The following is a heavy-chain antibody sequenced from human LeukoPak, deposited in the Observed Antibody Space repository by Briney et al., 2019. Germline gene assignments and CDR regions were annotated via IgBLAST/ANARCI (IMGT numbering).Heavy chain of an antibody. D-gene: IGHD6-13*01. V-gene: IGHV4-39*01. Sequence: PSETLSLTCTVSGGSISSSSYHWGWIRQPPGKGLEWIGSIYYSGSTYYNPSLKSRVTISVDTSKNQFSLKLSSVTAADTAVYYCARATGIAQGYFDYWGQGTLVTVSS. J-gene: IGHJ4*02. CDR3: ARATGIAQGYFDY. CDR2: IYYSGST. CDR1: GGSISSSSYH.